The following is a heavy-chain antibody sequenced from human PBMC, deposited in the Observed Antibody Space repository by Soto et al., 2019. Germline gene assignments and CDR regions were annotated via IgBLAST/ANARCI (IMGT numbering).Heavy chain of an antibody. J-gene: IGHJ4*02. D-gene: IGHD1-7*01. Sequence: GESLKISCKGSGYRFTKYWIGWVRQMPGKGLEWMGIMYPGGSDIRYSPSFQGHIILSADNSISTAYLQWGSLKASDTAIYYCARPAGSSDTELLHTWAQGTLLKVCS. CDR3: ARPAGSSDTELLHT. CDR2: MYPGGSDI. V-gene: IGHV5-51*01. CDR1: GYRFTKYW.